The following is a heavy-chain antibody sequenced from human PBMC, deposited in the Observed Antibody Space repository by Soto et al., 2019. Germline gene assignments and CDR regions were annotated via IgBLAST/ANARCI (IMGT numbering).Heavy chain of an antibody. CDR3: ARVASIAAAGDYGMDV. D-gene: IGHD6-13*01. CDR2: INPNSGGT. CDR1: GYTFTGYY. J-gene: IGHJ6*02. V-gene: IGHV1-2*04. Sequence: ASVRVSCKASGYTFTGYYMHWVRQAPGQGLERMGWINPNSGGTNYAQKFQGWVTMTRDTSISTAYMELSRLRSDDTAVYYCARVASIAAAGDYGMDVWGQGTTVTVSS.